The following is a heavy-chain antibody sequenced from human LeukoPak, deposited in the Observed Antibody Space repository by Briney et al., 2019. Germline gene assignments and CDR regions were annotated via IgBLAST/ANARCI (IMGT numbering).Heavy chain of an antibody. V-gene: IGHV3-13*04. CDR1: GFTLSSYH. CDR3: ARYIRYDAFDI. J-gene: IGHJ3*02. D-gene: IGHD3-3*02. Sequence: PGGSLRLSCAASGFTLSSYHMHWVRQATGKGLEWVSAIGTAGDTYYPGSVKGRFTISRENARNSLYLQMNSLRAGDTAVYYCARYIRYDAFDIWGQGTMVTVSS. CDR2: IGTAGDT.